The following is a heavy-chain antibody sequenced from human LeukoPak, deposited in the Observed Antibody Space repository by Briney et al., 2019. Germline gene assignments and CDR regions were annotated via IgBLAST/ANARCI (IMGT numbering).Heavy chain of an antibody. CDR2: IYYSGST. V-gene: IGHV4-39*07. D-gene: IGHD6-19*01. Sequence: SETLSLTCSVSGGTISSTSYYWAWIRQPPGKGLEWIGSIYYSGSTYYNPSVKSRVIISVDTSKNQFSLKLSSVTAADTAVYYCARSRGGWANWFDPWGQGTLVTVSS. CDR3: ARSRGGWANWFDP. J-gene: IGHJ5*02. CDR1: GGTISSTSYY.